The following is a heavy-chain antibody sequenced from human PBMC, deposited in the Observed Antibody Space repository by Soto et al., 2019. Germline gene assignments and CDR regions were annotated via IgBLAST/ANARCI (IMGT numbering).Heavy chain of an antibody. V-gene: IGHV4-39*01. CDR3: ARQKGGLLMDV. Sequence: SETLSLTCTVSGGSISSSSYYWGWIRQPPGKGLEWIGSINYSGSTYYNPSLKSRVTISVDTSKNQFSLKLSSVTAADTAVYYCARQKGGLLMDVWGKGTTVTVSS. J-gene: IGHJ6*04. D-gene: IGHD3-10*01. CDR1: GGSISSSSYY. CDR2: INYSGST.